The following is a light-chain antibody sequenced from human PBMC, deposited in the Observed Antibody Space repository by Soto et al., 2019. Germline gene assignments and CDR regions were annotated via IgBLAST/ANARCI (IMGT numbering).Light chain of an antibody. CDR2: GAS. J-gene: IGKJ1*01. CDR3: QQYYNWPRT. CDR1: QSVSIN. V-gene: IGKV3-15*01. Sequence: EIVLTQSPATLSVSPGETVTLSGRASQSVSINVAWYQQKPGQSPRLLISGASTRATGIPASFSGSGSGTEFTLTISSLQSEDFAIYFCQQYYNWPRTFGQGTKV.